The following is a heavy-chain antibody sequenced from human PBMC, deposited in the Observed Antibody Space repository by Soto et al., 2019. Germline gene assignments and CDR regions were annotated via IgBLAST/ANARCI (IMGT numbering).Heavy chain of an antibody. V-gene: IGHV1-46*03. CDR3: ARDKVEMATIHYGMDV. Sequence: GASVKVXCKASGYTXTSYYMHWVRQAPGQGLEWMGIINPSGGSTSYAQKFQGRVTMTRDTSTSTVYMELSSLRSEDTAVYYCARDKVEMATIHYGMDVWGQGTTVTVSS. CDR2: INPSGGST. CDR1: GYTXTSYY. D-gene: IGHD5-12*01. J-gene: IGHJ6*02.